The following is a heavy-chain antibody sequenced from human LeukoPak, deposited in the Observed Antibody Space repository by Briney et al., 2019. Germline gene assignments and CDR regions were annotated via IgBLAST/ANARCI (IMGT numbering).Heavy chain of an antibody. D-gene: IGHD3-9*01. J-gene: IGHJ4*02. CDR3: TTSSSYYDILTGYYLFDY. CDR1: GFTFSNAW. Sequence: TTGGSLRLSCAASGFTFSNAWMSWVRQAPGKGLEWVGRIKSKTDGGTTDYAAPVKGRFTISRDDSKNTLYLQMNSLKTEDTAVYYCTTSSSYYDILTGYYLFDYWGRGTLVTVSS. CDR2: IKSKTDGGTT. V-gene: IGHV3-15*01.